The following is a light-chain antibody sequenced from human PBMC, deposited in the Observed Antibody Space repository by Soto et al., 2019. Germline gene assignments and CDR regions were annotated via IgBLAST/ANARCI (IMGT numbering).Light chain of an antibody. J-gene: IGLJ1*01. CDR3: CSYAGSSTPYV. Sequence: QSALTQPASVSGSPGQSITISCTGTSSDVGSYNLVSWYQQHPGKAPKLMIYEGSKRPSGVSSRFSGSKSGNTASLTISGLQAEDEADYYCCSYAGSSTPYVFGTGPKVTVL. V-gene: IGLV2-23*01. CDR1: SSDVGSYNL. CDR2: EGS.